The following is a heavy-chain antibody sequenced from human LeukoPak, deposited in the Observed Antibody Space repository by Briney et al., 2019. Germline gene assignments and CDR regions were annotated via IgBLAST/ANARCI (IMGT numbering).Heavy chain of an antibody. CDR2: IYYSGST. V-gene: IGHV4-59*01. CDR1: GGSISSYY. J-gene: IGHJ4*02. Sequence: PSETLSLTCTVSGGSISSYYWSWIRQPPRKGLEWIGYIYYSGSTNYNPSLKSRVTISVDTSKNQFSLKLSSVTAADTAVCYCARGELRLDYWGQGTLVTVSS. CDR3: ARGELRLDY. D-gene: IGHD1-26*01.